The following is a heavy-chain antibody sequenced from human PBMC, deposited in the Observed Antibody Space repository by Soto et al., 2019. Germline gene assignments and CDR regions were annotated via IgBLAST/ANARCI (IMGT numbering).Heavy chain of an antibody. CDR1: GGSISSYY. CDR2: IYYSGST. CDR3: ATLNDPPGSASRLSRYNGFGA. Sequence: QVQLQESGPGLVKPSETLSLTCTVSGGSISSYYWSWIRQPPGQGLEWNGYIYYSGSTKYNPSLTSRGNITVVTSKNQCSRNLRSVNGANTAVYYCATLNDPPGSASRLSRYNGFGAWGQRSLVTVSS. D-gene: IGHD1-1*01. J-gene: IGHJ5*02. V-gene: IGHV4-59*08.